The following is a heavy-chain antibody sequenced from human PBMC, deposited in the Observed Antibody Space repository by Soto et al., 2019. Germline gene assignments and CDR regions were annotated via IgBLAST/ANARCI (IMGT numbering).Heavy chain of an antibody. D-gene: IGHD4-17*01. CDR2: ISYDGSNK. Sequence: GGSLRLSCAASGFTFSSYGMHWVRQAPGKGLEWVAVISYDGSNKYYADSVKGRFTISRDNSKNTLYLQMNSLRAEDTAVYYCAKDGLYGDQSPLFIDYWGQGTLVTVSS. CDR1: GFTFSSYG. V-gene: IGHV3-30*18. J-gene: IGHJ4*02. CDR3: AKDGLYGDQSPLFIDY.